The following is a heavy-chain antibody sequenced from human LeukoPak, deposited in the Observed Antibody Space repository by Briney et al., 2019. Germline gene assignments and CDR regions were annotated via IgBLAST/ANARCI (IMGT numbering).Heavy chain of an antibody. D-gene: IGHD6-6*01. J-gene: IGHJ4*02. CDR2: ISYDGSNK. Sequence: GGSLRLSCAASGFTFSSYAMHWVRQAPGKGLEWVAVISYDGSNKYYADSVKGRINISRDNSKNTLYLQMNSLRAEDTAVYYCAREDGSSSYLFDYWGQGTLVTVSS. V-gene: IGHV3-30-3*01. CDR1: GFTFSSYA. CDR3: AREDGSSSYLFDY.